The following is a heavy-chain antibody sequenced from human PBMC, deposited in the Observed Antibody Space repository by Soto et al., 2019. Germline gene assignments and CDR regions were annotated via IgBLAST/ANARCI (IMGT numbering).Heavy chain of an antibody. J-gene: IGHJ3*02. D-gene: IGHD4-17*01. V-gene: IGHV1-18*01. CDR2: ISAYNGNT. Sequence: QVQLVQSGAEVKKPGASVKVSCKASGYTFTSYGISWVRQAPGQGLEWMGWISAYNGNTNYAQKLQGRVTMTTDTATSTAYMELRSLRSDDTAVYYCARDRSLDYGGNGHGAFDIWGQGTMVTVSS. CDR3: ARDRSLDYGGNGHGAFDI. CDR1: GYTFTSYG.